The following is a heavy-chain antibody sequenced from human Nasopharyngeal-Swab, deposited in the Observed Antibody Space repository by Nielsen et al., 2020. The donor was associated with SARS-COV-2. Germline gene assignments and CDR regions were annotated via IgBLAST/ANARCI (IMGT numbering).Heavy chain of an antibody. J-gene: IGHJ6*02. CDR3: ARDSARYPGGMDV. Sequence: ASVKVSCKASGYTFTGYYMHWVRQAPGQGLEWMGRINPNSGGTNYAQKFQGRVTMTRDTSISTAYMELSRLGSDDTAVYYCARDSARYPGGMDVWGQGTTVTVSS. CDR2: INPNSGGT. V-gene: IGHV1-2*06. D-gene: IGHD3-10*01. CDR1: GYTFTGYY.